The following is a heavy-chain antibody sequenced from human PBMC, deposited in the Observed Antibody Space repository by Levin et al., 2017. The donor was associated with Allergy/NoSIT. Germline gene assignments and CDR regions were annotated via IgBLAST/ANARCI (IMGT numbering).Heavy chain of an antibody. CDR1: GGSFSGYY. CDR3: ARGGLIGYCSSTSCDRGEYYFDY. V-gene: IGHV4-34*01. CDR2: INHSGST. D-gene: IGHD2-2*02. Sequence: SQTLSLTCAVYGGSFSGYYWSWIRQPPGKGLEWIGEINHSGSTNYNPSLKSRVTISVDTSKNQFSLKLSSVTAADTAVYYCARGGLIGYCSSTSCDRGEYYFDYWGQGTLVTVSS. J-gene: IGHJ4*02.